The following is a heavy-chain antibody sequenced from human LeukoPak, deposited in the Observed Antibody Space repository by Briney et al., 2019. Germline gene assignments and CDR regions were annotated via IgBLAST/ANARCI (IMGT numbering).Heavy chain of an antibody. D-gene: IGHD1-14*01. CDR1: GLTFRNYW. J-gene: IGHJ4*02. CDR2: IKQDGSDK. CDR3: ATFSGAHHKTFDS. V-gene: IGHV3-7*01. Sequence: GGSLRLSCAASGLTFRNYWMSWVRQAPGKGLEWVANIKQDGSDKFYVDSVNGRFAISRDNAKNSLYLQMNTLRAEDTAIYYCATFSGAHHKTFDSWGQGTLVTVSS.